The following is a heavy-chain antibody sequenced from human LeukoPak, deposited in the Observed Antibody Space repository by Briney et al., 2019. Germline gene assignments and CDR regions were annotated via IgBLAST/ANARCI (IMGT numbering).Heavy chain of an antibody. CDR3: ARESGSSGGLGFQH. D-gene: IGHD6-19*01. CDR1: GGSISSGGYY. Sequence: SETLSLTCTVSGGSISSGGYYWSWIRQHPGKGLEWIGYMYYSGSTYYNPSLKSRVTISVDTSKNQFSLKLSSVTAADTAVYYCARESGSSGGLGFQHWGQGTLVTVSS. V-gene: IGHV4-31*03. J-gene: IGHJ1*01. CDR2: MYYSGST.